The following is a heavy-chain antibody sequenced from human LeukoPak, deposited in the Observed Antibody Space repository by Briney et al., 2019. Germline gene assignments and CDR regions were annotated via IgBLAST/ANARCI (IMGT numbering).Heavy chain of an antibody. CDR1: GLTFSNAW. CDR2: IKSKTDGGTT. CDR3: TTDRRFLEWIHAFDI. D-gene: IGHD3-3*01. J-gene: IGHJ3*02. Sequence: GGSLRLSCAASGLTFSNAWMSWVRQAPGKGLEWVGRIKSKTDGGTTDYAAPVKGRFTISRDDSKNTLYLQMNSLKTEDTAVYYCTTDRRFLEWIHAFDIWGQGTMVTVSS. V-gene: IGHV3-15*01.